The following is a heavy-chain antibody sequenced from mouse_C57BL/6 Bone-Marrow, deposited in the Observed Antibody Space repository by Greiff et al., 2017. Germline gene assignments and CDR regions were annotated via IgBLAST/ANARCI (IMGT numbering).Heavy chain of an antibody. CDR1: GYTFTSYG. J-gene: IGHJ2*01. Sequence: QVHVKQSGAELARPGASVKLSCKASGYTFTSYGISWVKQRTGQGLEWIGEIYPRSGNTYYNEKFKGKATLTADKSSSTAYMELRSLTSEDSAVYFCARRGLTSFDYWGQGTTLTVSS. D-gene: IGHD3-1*01. CDR2: IYPRSGNT. V-gene: IGHV1-81*01. CDR3: ARRGLTSFDY.